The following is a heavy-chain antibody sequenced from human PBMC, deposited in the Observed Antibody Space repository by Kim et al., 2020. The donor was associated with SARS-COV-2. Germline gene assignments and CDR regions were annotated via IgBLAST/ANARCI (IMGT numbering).Heavy chain of an antibody. V-gene: IGHV3-7*04. Sequence: KYIVDSVKGRFTHSRDNAKNSVFLQMNGLRVEDAAVCYCVRGAFAPFAYWGQGTLVTVSS. D-gene: IGHD3-3*02. CDR3: VRGAFAPFAY. J-gene: IGHJ4*02. CDR2: K.